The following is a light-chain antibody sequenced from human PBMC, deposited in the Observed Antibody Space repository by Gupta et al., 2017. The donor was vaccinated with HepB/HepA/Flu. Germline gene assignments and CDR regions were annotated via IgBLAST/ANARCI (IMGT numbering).Light chain of an antibody. CDR2: KGS. CDR1: QGIYHW. J-gene: IGKJ2*01. CDR3: QQYNDYSVT. Sequence: DIQMTPSPSTLSASVGDRVTITCRAGQGIYHWLAWYQVKPGKAPKLLIYKGSTLESGVPSRFSGSGSGTEFTLTISSLQPDDFATYYCQQYNDYSVTYGQGTKLEIK. V-gene: IGKV1-5*03.